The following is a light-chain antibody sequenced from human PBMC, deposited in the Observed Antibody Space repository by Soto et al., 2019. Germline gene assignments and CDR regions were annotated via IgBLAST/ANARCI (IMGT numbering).Light chain of an antibody. CDR3: MQTIQLPWT. CDR2: EVS. J-gene: IGKJ1*01. V-gene: IGKV2D-29*01. CDR1: PSPLHSDGKTY. Sequence: DIVMTQTPLSLSVTPGPPASISSKSSPSPLHSDGKTYLYWYLQKPGQPPQLXSYEVSNRFSGMPDRFSGSGSGTDFTLKISRVEAEDVEIYYCMQTIQLPWTFGQGTKVDIK.